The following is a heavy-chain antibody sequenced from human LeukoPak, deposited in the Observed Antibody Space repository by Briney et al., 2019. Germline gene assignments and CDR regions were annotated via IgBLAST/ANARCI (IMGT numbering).Heavy chain of an antibody. D-gene: IGHD3-3*01. V-gene: IGHV3-23*01. CDR3: AKGGDYDFWSGYYNPFDY. CDR2: ISGSGGST. J-gene: IGHJ4*02. Sequence: PGGSLRLSCAASGFTFSSYWMSWVRQAPGKGLEWVSAISGSGGSTYYADSVKGRFTISRDNSKNTLYLQMNSLRAEDTAVYYCAKGGDYDFWSGYYNPFDYWGQGTLVTVSS. CDR1: GFTFSSYW.